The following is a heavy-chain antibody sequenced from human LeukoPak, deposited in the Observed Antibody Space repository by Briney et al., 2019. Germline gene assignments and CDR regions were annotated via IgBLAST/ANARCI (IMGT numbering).Heavy chain of an antibody. CDR2: ISSSSSYI. V-gene: IGHV3-21*01. D-gene: IGHD2-21*01. Sequence: GGSLRLSCAASGFTFSSYSMNWVRQAPGKGLEWVSSISSSSSYIYYADSVKGRFTISRDNDKNSLYLQMNSLRAEDTAVYYCARDSVPGSGDYYRWFDPWGQGTLVTVSS. CDR1: GFTFSSYS. CDR3: ARDSVPGSGDYYRWFDP. J-gene: IGHJ5*02.